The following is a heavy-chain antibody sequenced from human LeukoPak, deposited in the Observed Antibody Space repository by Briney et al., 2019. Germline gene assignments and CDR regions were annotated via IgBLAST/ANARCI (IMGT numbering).Heavy chain of an antibody. V-gene: IGHV4-34*01. D-gene: IGHD6-13*01. CDR3: ARQSRGAAAGNDY. CDR2: INHSGST. CDR1: GGSFSGYY. J-gene: IGHJ4*02. Sequence: SETLSLTCAVYGGSFSGYYWSWIRQPPGKGLEWIGEINHSGSTNYNPSLKSRVTISVDTSKNQLSLQLRSVTAADTAVYYCARQSRGAAAGNDYWGQGTLVTVSS.